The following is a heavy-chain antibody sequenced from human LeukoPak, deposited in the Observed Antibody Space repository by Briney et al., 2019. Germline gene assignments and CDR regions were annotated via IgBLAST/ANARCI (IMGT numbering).Heavy chain of an antibody. CDR2: FYYSGST. D-gene: IGHD6-19*01. CDR1: VGSNNNYY. CDR3: STSSGWRSHWFDP. Sequence: SETLSLTCTVSVGSNNNYYLNWIRQPPAKGLEWIGYFYYSGSTNYNPSLESRVTISVDTSKNQFSLRLISVTAADTAVYYCSTSSGWRSHWFDPWGQGTLVTVSS. J-gene: IGHJ5*02. V-gene: IGHV4-59*08.